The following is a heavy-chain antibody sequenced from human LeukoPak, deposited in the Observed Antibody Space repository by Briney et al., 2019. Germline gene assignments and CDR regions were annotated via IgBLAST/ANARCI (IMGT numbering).Heavy chain of an antibody. V-gene: IGHV1-2*02. CDR1: GYTFTGYY. CDR3: ARNLGTTGTTWRWFDP. CDR2: INPNSGGT. D-gene: IGHD1-1*01. Sequence: GASVKVSCKASGYTFTGYYMHWVRQAPGQGLEWMGWINPNSGGTNYAQKFQGRVTMTRDTSISTAYVELSRLRSDDTAVYYCARNLGTTGTTWRWFDPWGQGTLVTVSS. J-gene: IGHJ5*02.